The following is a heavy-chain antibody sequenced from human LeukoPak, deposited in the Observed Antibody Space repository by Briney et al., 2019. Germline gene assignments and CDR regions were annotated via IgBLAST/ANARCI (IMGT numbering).Heavy chain of an antibody. CDR3: AKENGIAAAAPEFDY. J-gene: IGHJ4*02. Sequence: GRSLRLSCAASGFTFSSYGMHWVRQAPGKGLEWVAVISYDGSNKYYADSVKGRFTISRDNSKNTLYLQMNSLRAEDTAVYYCAKENGIAAAAPEFDYWGQGTLVTVSS. CDR2: ISYDGSNK. D-gene: IGHD6-13*01. CDR1: GFTFSSYG. V-gene: IGHV3-30*18.